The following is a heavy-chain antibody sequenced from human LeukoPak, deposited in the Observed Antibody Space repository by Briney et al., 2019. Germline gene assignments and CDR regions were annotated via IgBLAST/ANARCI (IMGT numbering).Heavy chain of an antibody. CDR3: ARGGYDFWSGSKNWFDP. D-gene: IGHD3-3*01. Sequence: SQTLSLTCTVSGGSISSGSYYWSWIRQPAGKGLEWIGRIYTSGSTNYNPSLKSRVTISVDTSKNQFSLKLSSVTAADTAVYYCARGGYDFWSGSKNWFDPWGQGTLVTVSS. V-gene: IGHV4-61*02. CDR1: GGSISSGSYY. CDR2: IYTSGST. J-gene: IGHJ5*02.